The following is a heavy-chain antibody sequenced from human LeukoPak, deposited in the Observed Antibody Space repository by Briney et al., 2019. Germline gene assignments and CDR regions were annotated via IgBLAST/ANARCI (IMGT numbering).Heavy chain of an antibody. V-gene: IGHV3-21*01. CDR1: GFTFSSYS. CDR3: ARETYYDSSGYNPYYFDY. D-gene: IGHD3-22*01. J-gene: IGHJ4*02. Sequence: PGGSLRLSCAASGFTFSSYSMNWVRQAPGKGLEWVSSISSSSSYIYYADSVKGRFTISRDNAKNSLYLQMNSLRAEDTAVYYCARETYYDSSGYNPYYFDYWGQGTLVTVSS. CDR2: ISSSSSYI.